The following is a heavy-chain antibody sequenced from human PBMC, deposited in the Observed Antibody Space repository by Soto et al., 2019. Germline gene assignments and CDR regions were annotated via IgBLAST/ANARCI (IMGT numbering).Heavy chain of an antibody. D-gene: IGHD6-13*01. CDR1: GGSVSTGVHY. CDR3: ARGYYSSWYWFDR. V-gene: IGHV4-61*08. J-gene: IGHJ2*01. Sequence: QVQLQESGPGLVKPSETLSLTCTVSVSGGSVSTGVHYWSWIRQPPGKGLEWIGYIYYSGSTNYNPSLKSRVTIAVDTSKNQFSLKLTSVTAADTAVYYCARGYYSSWYWFDRWGRGTLVTVSS. CDR2: IYYSGST.